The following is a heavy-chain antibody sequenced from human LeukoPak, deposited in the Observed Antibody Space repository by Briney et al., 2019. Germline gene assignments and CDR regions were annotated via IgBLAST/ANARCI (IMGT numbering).Heavy chain of an antibody. Sequence: ASVKVSCKASGYTFTSYDINWVRQATGQGLEWMGWMNPNSGNTGYAQKFQGRVTMTRNTSIRTAYMEVSSLRSEDTAVYYCARIDTELVGATSSLYYYYYMDVWGKGTTVTVSS. V-gene: IGHV1-8*01. J-gene: IGHJ6*03. CDR1: GYTFTSYD. CDR2: MNPNSGNT. D-gene: IGHD1-26*01. CDR3: ARIDTELVGATSSLYYYYYMDV.